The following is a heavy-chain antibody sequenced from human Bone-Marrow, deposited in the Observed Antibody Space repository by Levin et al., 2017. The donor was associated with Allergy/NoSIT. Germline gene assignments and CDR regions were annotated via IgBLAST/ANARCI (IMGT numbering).Heavy chain of an antibody. CDR1: GGSFSSYY. CDR2: INHRGTT. Sequence: SETLSLTCAVYGGSFSSYYCSWVRQLPGKGLEWIGEINHRGTTRYNPSLKSRVTISVDTSKIQFSLKLSSLTAADTAVYYCARGRGDVTVTTTQTYYYYYMDVWGKGTTVTVSS. J-gene: IGHJ6*03. CDR3: ARGRGDVTVTTTQTYYYYYMDV. D-gene: IGHD4-11*01. V-gene: IGHV4-34*01.